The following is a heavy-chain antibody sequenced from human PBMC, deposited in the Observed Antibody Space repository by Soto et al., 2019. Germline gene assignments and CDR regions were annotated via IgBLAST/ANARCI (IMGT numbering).Heavy chain of an antibody. V-gene: IGHV3-21*01. CDR3: ARERVVNYTDYYSDY. Sequence: GGSLRLSCAASGFDFYYYNMNWVRQAPGRGLEWVSSISGTGIDIHFADSVKGRFVISRDNAKTSLYLQMNSLRPEDTAVYYCARERVVNYTDYYSDYWGHGTMVTVYS. CDR1: GFDFYYYN. D-gene: IGHD3-16*02. CDR2: ISGTGIDI. J-gene: IGHJ4*01.